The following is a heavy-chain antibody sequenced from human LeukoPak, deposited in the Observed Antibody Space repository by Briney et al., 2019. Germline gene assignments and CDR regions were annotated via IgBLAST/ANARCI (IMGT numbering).Heavy chain of an antibody. CDR2: IKQDGSEK. CDR3: WSLIGSWNYLDY. Sequence: GASLTPSRAPSGLIFSSHWMSWARPPPGKGLEWGANIKQDGSEKYYVDSVKGRFTISRENANKSVYLEMDSLGDDDTAVYYRWSLIGSWNYLDYWGQGTLVTVSS. V-gene: IGHV3-7*01. D-gene: IGHD2-15*01. CDR1: GLIFSSHW. J-gene: IGHJ4*02.